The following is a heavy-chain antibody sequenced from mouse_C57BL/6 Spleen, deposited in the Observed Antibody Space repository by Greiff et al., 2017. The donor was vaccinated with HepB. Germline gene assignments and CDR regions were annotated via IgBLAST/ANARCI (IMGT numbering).Heavy chain of an antibody. CDR1: GYSFTGYY. Sequence: VQLKQSGPELVKPGASVKISCKASGYSFTGYYMNWVKQSPEKSLEWIGEINPSTGGTTYNQKFKAKATLTVDKSCSTAYMQLKSLTSEDSAVYYCARGGRNYFDYWGQGTTLTVSS. J-gene: IGHJ2*01. V-gene: IGHV1-42*01. CDR2: INPSTGGT. CDR3: ARGGRNYFDY.